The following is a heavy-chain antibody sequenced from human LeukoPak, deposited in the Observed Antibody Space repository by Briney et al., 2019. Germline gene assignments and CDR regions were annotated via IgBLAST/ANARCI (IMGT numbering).Heavy chain of an antibody. CDR2: FDPEDGET. J-gene: IGHJ5*02. Sequence: ASVKVSCKVSGYTLTELSMHWVRQAPGKGLEWMGGFDPEDGETIYAQKFQGRVTMAEDTSTDTAYMELSSLRSEDTAVYYCATARFLEWFGWFDPWGQGTLVTVSS. D-gene: IGHD3-3*01. V-gene: IGHV1-24*01. CDR3: ATARFLEWFGWFDP. CDR1: GYTLTELS.